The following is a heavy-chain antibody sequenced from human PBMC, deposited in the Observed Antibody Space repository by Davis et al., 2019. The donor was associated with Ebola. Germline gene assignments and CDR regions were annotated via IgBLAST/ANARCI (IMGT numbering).Heavy chain of an antibody. Sequence: PGGSLRLSCVASGFSFRSSAMHWVRQVPGKGLEWLAVISYDGTNEYYEDFVKGRFTISRDNSKNTLYLQMHSLRAEDTAVYYCARDWSLYYYYGMDVWGQGTTVTVS. CDR2: ISYDGTNE. J-gene: IGHJ6*02. D-gene: IGHD2-8*02. CDR1: GFSFRSSA. V-gene: IGHV3-30*03. CDR3: ARDWSLYYYYGMDV.